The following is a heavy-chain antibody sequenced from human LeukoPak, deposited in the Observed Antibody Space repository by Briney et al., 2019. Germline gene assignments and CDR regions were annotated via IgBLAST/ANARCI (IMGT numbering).Heavy chain of an antibody. V-gene: IGHV3-7*03. CDR3: ARDTEDDDGSTTFDY. D-gene: IGHD1-26*01. J-gene: IGHJ4*02. Sequence: GGSLRLSCEASGFIFSSYWMSWVRQAPGKGLEWVATIRQDGSETHYVDSVKGRFTISRDNAKNSLYLQMNSLRVEDTAVYYCARDTEDDDGSTTFDYWGQGTLVTVSS. CDR1: GFIFSSYW. CDR2: IRQDGSET.